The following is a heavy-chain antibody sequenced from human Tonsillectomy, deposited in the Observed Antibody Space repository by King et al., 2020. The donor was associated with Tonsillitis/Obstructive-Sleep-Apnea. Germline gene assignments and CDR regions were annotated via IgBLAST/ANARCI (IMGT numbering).Heavy chain of an antibody. V-gene: IGHV1-69*01. CDR1: GGTFSSYA. CDR3: AGAAREEFCDY. D-gene: IGHD6-6*01. Sequence: QLVQSGAEVKKPGSSVKVSCKASGGTFSSYAINWVRQAPGQGLEWMGGIIPILGTAINAQKFQGRVRITADESTSTAYMELSSLRSEDTAVYYCAGAAREEFCDYWGQGTLVTVSS. J-gene: IGHJ4*02. CDR2: IIPILGTA.